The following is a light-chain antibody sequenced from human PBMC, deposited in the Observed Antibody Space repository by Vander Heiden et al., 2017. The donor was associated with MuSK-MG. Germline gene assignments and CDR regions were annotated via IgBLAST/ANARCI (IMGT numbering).Light chain of an antibody. J-gene: IGKJ2*01. V-gene: IGKV3-20*01. CDR2: GAS. CDR3: QQDGNSPFT. CDR1: QSLSNSP. Sequence: IVLTQSPGTLSLSPGERATFSCRASQSLSNSPLAWYQQKPGQTPRLLIYGASSRPTGISDRFSGSGSGTDFTLTISRLEPEDFAVYYCQQDGNSPFTFGQGTKVEIK.